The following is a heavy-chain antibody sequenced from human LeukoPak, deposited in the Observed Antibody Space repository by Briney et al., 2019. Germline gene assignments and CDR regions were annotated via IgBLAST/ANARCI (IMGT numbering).Heavy chain of an antibody. CDR2: IYYSGST. V-gene: IGHV4-39*01. D-gene: IGHD6-6*01. J-gene: IGHJ4*02. Sequence: SETLSLTCTVSGASISSSSYDWGWIRQPPGKGLEWIGSIYYSGSTYYNPSLKSRVTISVDTSKNQFSLKLSSVTAADTAVYYCARLSYSSSSDYWGQGTLVTVSS. CDR1: GASISSSSYD. CDR3: ARLSYSSSSDY.